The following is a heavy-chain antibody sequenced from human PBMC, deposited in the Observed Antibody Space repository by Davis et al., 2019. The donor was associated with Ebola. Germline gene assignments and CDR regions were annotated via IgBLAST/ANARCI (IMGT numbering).Heavy chain of an antibody. V-gene: IGHV1-18*01. D-gene: IGHD3-16*02. CDR2: ITPNNGNT. Sequence: SVPVSCKASGYTLTTYAISWVRQPSGQGLEWMGWITPNNGNTNYAQKLQGRVILTTETPTKTAYMKLRSRRSDDTAVYYCARSPLGEFSGHYFDPWGQGTLVTVSS. CDR1: GYTLTTYA. J-gene: IGHJ4*02. CDR3: ARSPLGEFSGHYFDP.